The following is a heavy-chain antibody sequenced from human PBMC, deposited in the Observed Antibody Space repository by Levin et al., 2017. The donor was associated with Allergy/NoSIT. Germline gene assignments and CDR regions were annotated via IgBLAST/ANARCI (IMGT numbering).Heavy chain of an antibody. D-gene: IGHD6-6*01. Sequence: GGSLRLSCAASGFTFDDYTMHWVRQAPGKGLEWVSLISWDGGSTYYADSVKGRFTISRDNSKNSLYLQMNSLRTEDTALYYCAKESPRSYSSSSGFDYWGQGTLVTVSS. J-gene: IGHJ4*02. V-gene: IGHV3-43*01. CDR1: GFTFDDYT. CDR3: AKESPRSYSSSSGFDY. CDR2: ISWDGGST.